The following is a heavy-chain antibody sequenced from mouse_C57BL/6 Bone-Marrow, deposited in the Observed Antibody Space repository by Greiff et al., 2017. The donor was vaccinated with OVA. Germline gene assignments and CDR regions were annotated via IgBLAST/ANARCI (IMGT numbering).Heavy chain of an antibody. J-gene: IGHJ2*01. Sequence: EVHLVESGPGLVKPSQSLSLTCSVTGYSITSGYYWNWIRQFPGNKLEWMGYISYDGSNNYNPSLKNRISITRDTSKNQFFLKLNSVTTEDTATYYCARDPSRGGNYWGQGTTLTVSS. CDR2: ISYDGSN. CDR1: GYSITSGYY. V-gene: IGHV3-6*01. CDR3: ARDPSRGGNY.